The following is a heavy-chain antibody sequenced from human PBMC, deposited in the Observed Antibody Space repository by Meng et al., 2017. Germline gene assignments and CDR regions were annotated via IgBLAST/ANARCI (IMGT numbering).Heavy chain of an antibody. CDR3: ASSGYSYGYRFDY. J-gene: IGHJ4*02. Sequence: QVQLQQWGAGLLKPSRTLSLTCAGYGGSFSGYYWSWIRQPPGKGLEWIGEINHSGSTNYNPSLKSRVTISVDTSKNQFSLKLSSVTAADTAVYYCASSGYSYGYRFDYWGQGTLVTVSS. CDR1: GGSFSGYY. CDR2: INHSGST. V-gene: IGHV4-34*01. D-gene: IGHD5-18*01.